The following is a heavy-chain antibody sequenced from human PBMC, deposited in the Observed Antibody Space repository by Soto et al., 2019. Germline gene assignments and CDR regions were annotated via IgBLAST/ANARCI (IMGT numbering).Heavy chain of an antibody. CDR3: ARGKEDSVVVPAAMQGVGGMDV. V-gene: IGHV4-34*01. J-gene: IGHJ6*02. D-gene: IGHD2-2*01. CDR2: INHSGST. Sequence: QVQLQQWGAGLLKPSETLSLTCAVYGGSFSGYYWSWIRQPPGKGLEWIGEINHSGSTNYNPSLKCLVPQPVDTSKSLFPLKLSSVTAADTAVYYCARGKEDSVVVPAAMQGVGGMDVSGQGTTVTVSS. CDR1: GGSFSGYY.